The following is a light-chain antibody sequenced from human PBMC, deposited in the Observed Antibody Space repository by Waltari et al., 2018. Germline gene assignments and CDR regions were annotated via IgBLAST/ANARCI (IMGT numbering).Light chain of an antibody. CDR2: STH. Sequence: EIWLTQSPGTLSLSPGDKAPLPCRASQTVSTNALSWYQQKPGQAPRVLIDSTHNRATGIPDRFSCSGSGTDFTLTINRLAPEDFAMYYCQQYDGIVVTFGGGTKVEI. CDR1: QTVSTNA. CDR3: QQYDGIVVT. J-gene: IGKJ4*01. V-gene: IGKV3-20*01.